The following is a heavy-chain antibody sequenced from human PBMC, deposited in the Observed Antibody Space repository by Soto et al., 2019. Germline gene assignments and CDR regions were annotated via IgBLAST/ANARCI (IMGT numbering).Heavy chain of an antibody. CDR1: GFTFNNYW. J-gene: IGHJ6*03. D-gene: IGHD2-21*01. Sequence: PGGSLRLSCAASGFTFNNYWMNWVRQAPGKGLEWVADIKQDGSVRSYVDSVKGRSTISRDNAKNSLYLQMDSLRAEDTAVYYCARPRGYCGDDSRPGYNYYMDVWGKGTTVTVSS. V-gene: IGHV3-7*05. CDR2: IKQDGSVR. CDR3: ARPRGYCGDDSRPGYNYYMDV.